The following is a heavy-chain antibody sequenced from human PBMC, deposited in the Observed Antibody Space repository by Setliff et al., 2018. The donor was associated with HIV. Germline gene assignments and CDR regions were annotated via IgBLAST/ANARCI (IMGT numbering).Heavy chain of an antibody. CDR2: VYYNWAT. CDR1: GDSFNGSHYL. CDR3: VRDDYGYNGKGFDY. V-gene: IGHV4-39*02. J-gene: IGHJ4*02. D-gene: IGHD4-17*01. Sequence: SETLSLTCTVSGDSFNGSHYLWGWIRQPPGKGLEWVGNVYYNWATYYNPSLKSRVTISIDTSNNQISLRLSSVTAADTAMYYCVRDDYGYNGKGFDYWGPGTLVTVSS.